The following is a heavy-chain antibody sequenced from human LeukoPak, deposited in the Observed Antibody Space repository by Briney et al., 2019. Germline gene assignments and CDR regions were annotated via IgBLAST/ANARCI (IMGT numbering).Heavy chain of an antibody. CDR1: GFTFSDYY. D-gene: IGHD4-11*01. Sequence: GGSLRLSCAASGFTFSDYYMSWVRQAPGKGLEWVSVIYSGGTTYYADSVKGRFTISRDNSKNTLYLQVNSLRAEDTAVYYCARGLPNFDCWGQGTLVTVSS. J-gene: IGHJ4*02. V-gene: IGHV3-66*01. CDR3: ARGLPNFDC. CDR2: IYSGGTT.